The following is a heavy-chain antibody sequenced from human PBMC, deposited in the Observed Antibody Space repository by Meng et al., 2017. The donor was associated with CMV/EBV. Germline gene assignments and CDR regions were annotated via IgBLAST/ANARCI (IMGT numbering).Heavy chain of an antibody. CDR2: ISSSSTYI. CDR1: GFTFSDYS. J-gene: IGHJ5*02. Sequence: GESLKISCAASGFTFSDYSMNWVRQAPGKGLEWVSSISSSSTYIFYADSVKGRSTISRDNAKNSLYLQMNSLRSEDTAVYYCARAYSSSSNCFDPWGQGTLVTVSS. CDR3: ARAYSSSSNCFDP. D-gene: IGHD6-13*01. V-gene: IGHV3-21*01.